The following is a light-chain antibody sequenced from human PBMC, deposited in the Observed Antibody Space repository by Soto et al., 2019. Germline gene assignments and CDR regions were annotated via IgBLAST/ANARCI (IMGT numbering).Light chain of an antibody. CDR1: QSISSR. CDR3: LQYNSYPWT. CDR2: KAS. J-gene: IGKJ1*01. Sequence: DIQMTQSPSTLSASVGDRVTITCRASQSISSRLAWYQQKPGKAPKLMIYKASSLESGVPSRFSGSGSGTEFILTISSLQPDDFATYYCLQYNSYPWTFGQGTKVEIK. V-gene: IGKV1-5*03.